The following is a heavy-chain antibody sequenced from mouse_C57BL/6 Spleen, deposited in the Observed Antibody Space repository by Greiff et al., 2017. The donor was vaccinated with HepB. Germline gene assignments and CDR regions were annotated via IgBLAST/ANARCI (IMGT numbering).Heavy chain of an antibody. CDR2: INPNNGGT. CDR1: GYTFTDYY. D-gene: IGHD1-1*01. CDR3: ASHHYYGSSYGFAY. Sequence: EVQLQQSGPELVKPGASVKISCKASGYTFTDYYMNWVKQSHGKSLEWIGDINPNNGGTSYNQKFKGKATLTVDKSSSTAYMELRSLTSEDSAVYYCASHHYYGSSYGFAYWGQGTLVTVSA. J-gene: IGHJ3*01. V-gene: IGHV1-26*01.